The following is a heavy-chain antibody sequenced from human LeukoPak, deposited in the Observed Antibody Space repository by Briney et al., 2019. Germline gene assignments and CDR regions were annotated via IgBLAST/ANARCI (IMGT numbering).Heavy chain of an antibody. D-gene: IGHD6-13*01. Sequence: SETLSLTCAVYGGSFSGYYWSWIRQPPGKGLEWVGEINHSGSTNYNPSLKSRVTISVDTPKNQFSLKLSSVTAADTAVYYCARWGIAVPLDVWGKGTTVTVSS. CDR2: INHSGST. V-gene: IGHV4-34*01. CDR1: GGSFSGYY. J-gene: IGHJ6*04. CDR3: ARWGIAVPLDV.